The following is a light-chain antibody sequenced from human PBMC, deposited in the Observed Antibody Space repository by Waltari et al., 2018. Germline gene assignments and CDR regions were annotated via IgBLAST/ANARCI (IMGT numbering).Light chain of an antibody. CDR1: QSVSSN. Sequence: ETVMTQSPATLSVSPGERATLSCRASQSVSSNLAWYQQKPGQAPRLLIYCASTRATVIPARFSGIGSGTEFTLTISSLQSEDFAVYYCQQYNNWLRTFGQGTKLEI. V-gene: IGKV3-15*01. CDR3: QQYNNWLRT. CDR2: CAS. J-gene: IGKJ2*01.